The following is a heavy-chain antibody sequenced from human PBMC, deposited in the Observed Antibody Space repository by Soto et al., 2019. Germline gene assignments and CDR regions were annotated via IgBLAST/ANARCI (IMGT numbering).Heavy chain of an antibody. D-gene: IGHD3-3*01. CDR3: ARGRITIFGVVTHPPTGMDV. CDR2: IIPIFGTA. J-gene: IGHJ6*02. CDR1: GGTFSSYA. V-gene: IGHV1-69*13. Sequence: SVKVSCKASGGTFSSYAISWLRQAPGQGLEWMGGIIPIFGTANYAQKFQGRVTITADESTSTAYMELSSLRSEDTAVYYCARGRITIFGVVTHPPTGMDVWGQGTTVTVSS.